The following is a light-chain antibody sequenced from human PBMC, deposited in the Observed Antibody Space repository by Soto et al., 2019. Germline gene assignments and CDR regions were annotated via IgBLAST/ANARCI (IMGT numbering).Light chain of an antibody. J-gene: IGKJ1*01. CDR1: QGISEY. Sequence: DIQMAQSPSSLSASMGDRVTITCRASQGISEYLAWYQQRPGNAPNLLIYGASILPSGVPSRFSGSGSGTHFTLTISSLQPEDVATYYCHSYNSIPRTFGQGTTVEIK. CDR3: HSYNSIPRT. CDR2: GAS. V-gene: IGKV1-27*01.